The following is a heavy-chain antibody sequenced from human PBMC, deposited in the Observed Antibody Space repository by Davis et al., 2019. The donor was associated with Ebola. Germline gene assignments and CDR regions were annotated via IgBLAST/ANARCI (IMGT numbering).Heavy chain of an antibody. CDR2: IYPGDSDI. J-gene: IGHJ3*02. CDR1: GYIFTCYW. V-gene: IGHV5-51*01. CDR3: GRLRGIAVLESFDM. D-gene: IGHD6-19*01. Sequence: GAFLKTSSKGPGYIFTCYWLGWVRQMPGKGAEWMGIIYPGDSDIRYSPSFQGQDTISADKSTGTAHLQWSSLKASDTAMYYCGRLRGIAVLESFDMWGQGTMVTVSS.